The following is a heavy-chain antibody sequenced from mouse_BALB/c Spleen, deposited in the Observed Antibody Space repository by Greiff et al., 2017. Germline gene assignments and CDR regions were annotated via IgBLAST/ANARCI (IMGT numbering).Heavy chain of an antibody. CDR1: GFTFCSFG. CDR2: ISSGSSTI. Sequence: EVQVVESGGGLVQPGGSRKLSCAASGFTFCSFGMHWVRQAPEKGLEWVAYISSGSSTIYYADTVKGRFTISRDNPKNTLFLQMTSLRSEDTAMYYCAREGVWPFAYWGQGTLVTVSA. CDR3: AREGVWPFAY. V-gene: IGHV5-17*02. J-gene: IGHJ3*01. D-gene: IGHD2-10*02.